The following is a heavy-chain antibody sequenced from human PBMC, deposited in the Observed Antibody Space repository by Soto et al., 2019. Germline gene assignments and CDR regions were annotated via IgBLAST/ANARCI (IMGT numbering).Heavy chain of an antibody. D-gene: IGHD6-19*01. CDR2: IIATGGT. CDR3: ARTVKVTTQRSGWANRFDC. Sequence: EVQLLESGGGLVQPGGSLRLSCAASGFTFTNDAMTWGLQAPGRGLEWVSTIIATGGTVYGGTVKGRFSISRDNSRSTLYLQMNSLRADDAAIYYCARTVKVTTQRSGWANRFDCWGQGPLVTVSS. V-gene: IGHV3-23*01. J-gene: IGHJ4*02. CDR1: GFTFTNDA.